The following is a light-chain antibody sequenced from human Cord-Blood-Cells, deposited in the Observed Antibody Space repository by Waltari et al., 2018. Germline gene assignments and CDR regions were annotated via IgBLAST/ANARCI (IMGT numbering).Light chain of an antibody. CDR1: ALPKQY. CDR3: QSSDSSGTYWV. J-gene: IGLJ3*02. V-gene: IGLV3-25*03. CDR2: KDS. Sequence: SYDLTQPPSVSVSPVQTARITCSGDALPKQYAYWYQQKPGQAPVLVIYKDSGRPSGIPERFSGSSSGTTVTLTISGVQAEDEADYYCQSSDSSGTYWVFGGGTKLTVL.